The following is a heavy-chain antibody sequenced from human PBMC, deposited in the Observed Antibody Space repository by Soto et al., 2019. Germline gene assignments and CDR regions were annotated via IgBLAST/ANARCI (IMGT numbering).Heavy chain of an antibody. Sequence: QGQLVESGGGVVQPGRSLRLSYAASGFTFSNYGMHWVRQAPGKGLDWVAVISYDGSIEYYSESVKGRFTMSRDNSENTVYLQMNSLRTEDTAVYFCGRDWVWFGAHPIDNWGQGTLVTVSS. V-gene: IGHV3-30*03. CDR1: GFTFSNYG. D-gene: IGHD3-10*01. CDR3: GRDWVWFGAHPIDN. CDR2: ISYDGSIE. J-gene: IGHJ4*02.